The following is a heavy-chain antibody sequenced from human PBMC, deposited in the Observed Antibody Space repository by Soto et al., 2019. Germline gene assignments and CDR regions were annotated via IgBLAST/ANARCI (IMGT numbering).Heavy chain of an antibody. J-gene: IGHJ5*02. CDR1: EFMFSDSW. Sequence: EAQLVESGGDLVQPGGSLRLSCAASEFMFSDSWMNWVRQAPGKGLEWVANIKPDGSETAYVDSVKGRFTISRDNAKKFLYLQMNSLRVDDTAVYYCASGIDPWGQGTLVTVSS. CDR3: ASGIDP. V-gene: IGHV3-7*05. CDR2: IKPDGSET.